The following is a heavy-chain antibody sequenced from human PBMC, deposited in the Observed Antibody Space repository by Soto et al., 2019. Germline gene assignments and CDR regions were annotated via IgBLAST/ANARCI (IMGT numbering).Heavy chain of an antibody. V-gene: IGHV1-18*01. CDR3: AREGSTLRNYDYYYYGMDV. Sequence: QVQLVQSGGEVKKPGASVKVSCKASGYTFTSYGVSWVRQAPGQGLEWMGWISVFKGTTNYAQKFQGRVTMTTDTSTSTAHMELRSLRSDDTAVYYCAREGSTLRNYDYYYYGMDVWGQGTTVTVSS. J-gene: IGHJ6*02. CDR1: GYTFTSYG. CDR2: ISVFKGTT. D-gene: IGHD3-10*01.